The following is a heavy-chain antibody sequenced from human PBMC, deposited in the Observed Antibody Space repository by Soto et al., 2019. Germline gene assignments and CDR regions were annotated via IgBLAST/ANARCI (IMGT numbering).Heavy chain of an antibody. CDR2: IYYSGST. Sequence: SSETLSLTCTVSGGSISGSSYYWGWIRQPPGKGLEWIGSIYYSGSTYYNPSLKSRVTISVDTSKNQFSLKLSSVTAADTAVYYCASAGGFWSGYGYFDYWGQGTLVTVSS. D-gene: IGHD3-3*01. CDR3: ASAGGFWSGYGYFDY. CDR1: GGSISGSSYY. J-gene: IGHJ4*02. V-gene: IGHV4-39*01.